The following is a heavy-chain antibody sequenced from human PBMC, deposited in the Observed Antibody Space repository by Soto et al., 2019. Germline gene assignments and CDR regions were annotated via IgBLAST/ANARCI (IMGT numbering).Heavy chain of an antibody. D-gene: IGHD2-2*02. CDR3: ARSFGLYTNWFDP. J-gene: IGHJ5*02. V-gene: IGHV1-2*02. CDR1: GYTFTGYY. CDR2: INPNSGGT. Sequence: ASAKVSCKASGYTFTGYYMHWVRQAPGQGLEWMGWINPNSGGTNYAQKFQGRVTMTRDTSISTAYMELSRLRSDDTAVYYCARSFGLYTNWFDPWGQGTLVTV.